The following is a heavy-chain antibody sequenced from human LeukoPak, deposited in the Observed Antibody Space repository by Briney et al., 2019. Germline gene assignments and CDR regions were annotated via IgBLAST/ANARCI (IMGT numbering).Heavy chain of an antibody. J-gene: IGHJ4*02. D-gene: IGHD1-7*01. Sequence: SETLSLTCTVSGGSISSYHWSWIRQPPGKGLEWIGYIYFSGSTNYNPSLESRVTISLDTSNNQFSLKLSSVTAADTAVYYCAREVWNYGRTYYFDYWGQGTLVTVS. CDR3: AREVWNYGRTYYFDY. CDR1: GGSISSYH. CDR2: IYFSGST. V-gene: IGHV4-59*01.